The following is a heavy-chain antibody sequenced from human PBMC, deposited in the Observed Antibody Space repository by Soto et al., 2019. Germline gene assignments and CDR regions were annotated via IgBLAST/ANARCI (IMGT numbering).Heavy chain of an antibody. V-gene: IGHV3-30*18. J-gene: IGHJ4*02. CDR1: GFTFSSYA. CDR2: MSYDGNNQ. D-gene: IGHD3-16*02. CDR3: AKALGELSPERFDY. Sequence: QVQLVESGGGVVQPGRSLRLSCVASGFTFSSYAMHWVRQAPCKGLEWVAIMSYDGNNQYYADSVKGRITISRDNFKHTLYLQMNSLRAEDTAVYYCAKALGELSPERFDYWDQGILVTVSS.